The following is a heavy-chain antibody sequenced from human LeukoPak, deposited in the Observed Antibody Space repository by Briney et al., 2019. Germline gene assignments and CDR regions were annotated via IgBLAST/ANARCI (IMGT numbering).Heavy chain of an antibody. D-gene: IGHD3-9*01. J-gene: IGHJ5*02. CDR3: ARDYDVLTAYPPTQLFDP. CDR1: GFTFSSYA. Sequence: GGSLRLSCAASGFTFSSYAMSWVRQAPGKGLEWVSYISSSGSTIYYADSVKGRFTISRDNAKNSLYLQMNGLRAEDTAVYYCARDYDVLTAYPPTQLFDPWGQGTLVTVSS. CDR2: ISSSGSTI. V-gene: IGHV3-48*03.